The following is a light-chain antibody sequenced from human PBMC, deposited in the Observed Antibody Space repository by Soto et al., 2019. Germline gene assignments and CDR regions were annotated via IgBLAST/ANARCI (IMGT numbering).Light chain of an antibody. V-gene: IGKV1-33*01. J-gene: IGKJ4*01. Sequence: IQMTQSPASLSASVGDRVTITCQASQDISDYVNWYQQKPGKAPKLLIYDASNLEAGVPSRFSGSGSGTEFTFTIRSLHPEDIATYYCQQYDNLVTFGGGTKVEIK. CDR3: QQYDNLVT. CDR1: QDISDY. CDR2: DAS.